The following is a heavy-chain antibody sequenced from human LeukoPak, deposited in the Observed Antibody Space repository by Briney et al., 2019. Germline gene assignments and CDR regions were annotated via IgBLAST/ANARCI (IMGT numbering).Heavy chain of an antibody. Sequence: GGSLRLSCAASGFTFSSFEMNWVRQAPGRGLEWLSHISTSGGTKYYADSVKGRFTISRDNAENSEYLQMSGLTAEDTGLYYCARDATTAVGWVYMDVWGKGTTVTISS. V-gene: IGHV3-48*03. CDR3: ARDATTAVGWVYMDV. J-gene: IGHJ6*03. CDR2: ISTSGGTK. CDR1: GFTFSSFE. D-gene: IGHD6-13*01.